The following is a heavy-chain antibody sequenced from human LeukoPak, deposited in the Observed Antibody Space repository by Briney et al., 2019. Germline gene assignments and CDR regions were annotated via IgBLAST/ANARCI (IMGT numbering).Heavy chain of an antibody. CDR3: ARTIYSSSWYFGWFDP. CDR2: ISAYNGNT. CDR1: GYTFTSYG. D-gene: IGHD6-13*01. Sequence: GASVKVSCKASGYTFTSYGISWVRQAPGQGLEWMGWISAYNGNTNYAQKLQGRVTMTTDTSTSTAYMELRSLRSDDTAVYYCARTIYSSSWYFGWFDPWGQGTLVTVSS. V-gene: IGHV1-18*01. J-gene: IGHJ5*02.